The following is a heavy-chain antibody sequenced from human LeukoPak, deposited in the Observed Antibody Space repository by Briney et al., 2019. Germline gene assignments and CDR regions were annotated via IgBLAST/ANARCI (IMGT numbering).Heavy chain of an antibody. D-gene: IGHD5-12*01. J-gene: IGHJ4*02. CDR1: GFTFGSYS. CDR2: ISSSSSYI. Sequence: PGGSLRLSCAASGFTFGSYSMNWVRQAPGKGLEWVSSISSSSSYIYYADSVKGRFTISRDNARNSLYLQMNSLRAEDTAVYYCARGPEWLPYYFDYWGQGTLVTVSS. CDR3: ARGPEWLPYYFDY. V-gene: IGHV3-21*01.